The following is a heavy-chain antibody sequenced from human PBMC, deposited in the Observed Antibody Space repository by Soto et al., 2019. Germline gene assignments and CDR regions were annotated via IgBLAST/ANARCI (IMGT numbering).Heavy chain of an antibody. CDR3: ARGGYSRTTGFDY. CDR2: IYHSGST. J-gene: IGHJ4*02. V-gene: IGHV4-4*02. CDR1: GGSISSSNW. D-gene: IGHD5-12*01. Sequence: SETLSLTCAVSGGSISSSNWWSWVRQPPGKGLEWIGEIYHSGSTNYNPSLKSRVTISVDTSKNQFSLKLSSVTAADTAVYYCARGGYSRTTGFDYWGQGTLVTVSS.